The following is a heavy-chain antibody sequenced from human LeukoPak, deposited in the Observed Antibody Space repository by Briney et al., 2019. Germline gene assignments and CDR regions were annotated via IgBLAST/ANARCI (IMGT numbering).Heavy chain of an antibody. CDR3: ARDAARTFDF. CDR1: GDSVSSSSAT. Sequence: SQTLSLTCAISGDSVSSSSATWNWFRQSPSRGLEWLGRTYYRSKWFNDYAESVKSRITINPDTSKNQFSLQLNSVTPEDTFMYYCARDAARTFDFWGQGTLVTVSS. CDR2: TYYRSKWFN. D-gene: IGHD6-25*01. V-gene: IGHV6-1*01. J-gene: IGHJ4*02.